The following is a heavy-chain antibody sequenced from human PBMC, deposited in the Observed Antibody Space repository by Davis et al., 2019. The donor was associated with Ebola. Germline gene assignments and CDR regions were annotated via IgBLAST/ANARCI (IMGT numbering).Heavy chain of an antibody. D-gene: IGHD4-11*01. Sequence: ASVQVSCKASGYTFTGYYMHWVRQAPGQGLEWMGWINPNSGGTNYAQKFQGRVTMTRDTSISTAYMELSRLRSDDTAVYYCAREGYSNPIFYYYGMDVWGQGTLVTVSS. CDR1: GYTFTGYY. CDR2: INPNSGGT. V-gene: IGHV1-2*02. CDR3: AREGYSNPIFYYYGMDV. J-gene: IGHJ6*02.